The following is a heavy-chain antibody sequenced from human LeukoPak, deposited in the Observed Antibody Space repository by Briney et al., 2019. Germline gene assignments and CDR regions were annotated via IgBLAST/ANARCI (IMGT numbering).Heavy chain of an antibody. V-gene: IGHV4-39*07. Sequence: SETLSLTCTVSGGSISSSSYYWGWIRQPPGTGLEWIGSIYYSGSTYYNPSLKSRVTISVDTSKNQFSLKLSSVTAADTAVYYCARLLARPVSSSAAGGNSPWFDPWGQGTLVTVSS. CDR3: ARLLARPVSSSAAGGNSPWFDP. D-gene: IGHD4-23*01. J-gene: IGHJ5*02. CDR2: IYYSGST. CDR1: GGSISSSSYY.